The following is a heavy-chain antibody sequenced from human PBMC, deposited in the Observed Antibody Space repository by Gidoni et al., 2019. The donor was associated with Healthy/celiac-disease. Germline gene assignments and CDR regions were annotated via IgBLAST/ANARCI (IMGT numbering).Heavy chain of an antibody. CDR2: ISSSSSYI. Sequence: EVQLVESGGGLVKPGGSLRLSCAASGFTFSSYGMNWVRRAPGKGLEWVASISSSSSYIYYADSVKGRFTISRDNAKNSLYLQMNSLRAEDTAVYYCARLDYGDPYYFDYWGQGTLVTVSS. J-gene: IGHJ4*02. V-gene: IGHV3-21*01. CDR3: ARLDYGDPYYFDY. CDR1: GFTFSSYG. D-gene: IGHD4-17*01.